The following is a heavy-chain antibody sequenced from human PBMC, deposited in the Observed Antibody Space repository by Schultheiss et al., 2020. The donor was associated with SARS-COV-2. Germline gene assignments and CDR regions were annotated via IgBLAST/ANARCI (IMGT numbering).Heavy chain of an antibody. D-gene: IGHD3-22*01. CDR1: GFDFSGYA. Sequence: GGSLRLSCAASGFDFSGYAMSWVRQAPGKGLEWVSTISGSGATTYYADSVKGRFTISRDNSKNTLYLQMNSLRVEDTAVYFCAKDFYYYDRSGPSENYYHYYGMDVWGQGTTVTVSS. CDR3: AKDFYYYDRSGPSENYYHYYGMDV. CDR2: ISGSGATT. J-gene: IGHJ6*02. V-gene: IGHV3-23*01.